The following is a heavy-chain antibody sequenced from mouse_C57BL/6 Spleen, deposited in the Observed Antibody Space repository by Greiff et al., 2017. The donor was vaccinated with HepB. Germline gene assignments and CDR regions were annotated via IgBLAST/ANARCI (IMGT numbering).Heavy chain of an antibody. V-gene: IGHV1-53*01. CDR1: GYTFTSYW. Sequence: VQLQQPGTELVKPGASVKLSCKASGYTFTSYWMHWVKQRPGQGLEWIGNINPSNGGTNYNEKFKSKATLTVDKSSSTAYMQLSSLTSEDSAVYYCARSGERSYGNLAYWGQGTLVTVSA. CDR3: ARSGERSYGNLAY. CDR2: INPSNGGT. D-gene: IGHD2-1*01. J-gene: IGHJ3*01.